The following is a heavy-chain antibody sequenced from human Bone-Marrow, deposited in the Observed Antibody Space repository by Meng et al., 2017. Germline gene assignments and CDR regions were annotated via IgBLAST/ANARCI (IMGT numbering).Heavy chain of an antibody. Sequence: QVPLQEAGPGLVKPSPTLSLTCTVSGGSISSGGYYWSWIRQHPGKGLEWIGYIYYSGSTYYNPSLKSLVTISVDTSKNQFSLKLSSVTAADTAVYYCARTYYDFWSGYYYFDYWGQGTLVTVSS. CDR2: IYYSGST. J-gene: IGHJ4*02. D-gene: IGHD3-3*01. V-gene: IGHV4-31*01. CDR3: ARTYYDFWSGYYYFDY. CDR1: GGSISSGGYY.